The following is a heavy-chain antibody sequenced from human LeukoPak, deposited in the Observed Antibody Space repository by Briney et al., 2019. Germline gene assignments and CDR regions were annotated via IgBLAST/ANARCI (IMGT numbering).Heavy chain of an antibody. CDR2: IKSKKDGEIT. Sequence: GGSLRLSCAASGINFSNAWLTWVRQAPGKGLEWVGRIKSKKDGEITDYAAPVKGRFTISRDDSKDTLYLQMNSLRTEDTAVYYCSTGGGVLRFLGGQGTLVTVSS. CDR3: STGGGVLRFL. V-gene: IGHV3-15*01. CDR1: GINFSNAW. J-gene: IGHJ4*02. D-gene: IGHD3-3*01.